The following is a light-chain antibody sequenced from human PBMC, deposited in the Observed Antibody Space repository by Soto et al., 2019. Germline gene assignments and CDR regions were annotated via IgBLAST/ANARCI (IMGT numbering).Light chain of an antibody. J-gene: IGKJ2*01. Sequence: DIQMTQSPSSLSASVGDRVTITCRASQSISTLLNWYQQKPGKAPSLLIYGASTLHTGVPSRFSGSGSGTDFTLTINSLQPEDFATYYCQQSYSTPRTFVQGTNLEIK. V-gene: IGKV1-39*01. CDR3: QQSYSTPRT. CDR1: QSISTL. CDR2: GAS.